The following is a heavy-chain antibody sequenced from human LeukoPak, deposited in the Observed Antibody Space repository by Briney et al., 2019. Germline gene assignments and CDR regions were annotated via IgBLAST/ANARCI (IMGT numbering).Heavy chain of an antibody. V-gene: IGHV4-34*01. CDR1: GGSFSGYY. Sequence: SETLSLTCAVYGGSFSGYYWSWIRQPPGKGLEWIGEINHSGSTNYNPSLKSRVTISVDTSKNQFSLKLSSVTAADTAVYYCARGAPRGQQLPREYFDLWGRGTLVTVSS. CDR2: INHSGST. J-gene: IGHJ2*01. D-gene: IGHD6-13*01. CDR3: ARGAPRGQQLPREYFDL.